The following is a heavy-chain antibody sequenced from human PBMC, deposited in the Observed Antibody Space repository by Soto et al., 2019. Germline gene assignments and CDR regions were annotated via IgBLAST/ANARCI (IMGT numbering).Heavy chain of an antibody. CDR1: GFTFSSYA. Sequence: GGSLRLSCAASGFTFSSYAMHWVRQAPGKGLEWVAVISYDGSNKYYADSVKGRFTISRDNSKNTLYLQMNSLRAEDTAVYYCARDPYYDYVWGSYQVDYYYYGMDVWGQGTTVTVSS. CDR2: ISYDGSNK. V-gene: IGHV3-30-3*01. J-gene: IGHJ6*02. CDR3: ARDPYYDYVWGSYQVDYYYYGMDV. D-gene: IGHD3-16*02.